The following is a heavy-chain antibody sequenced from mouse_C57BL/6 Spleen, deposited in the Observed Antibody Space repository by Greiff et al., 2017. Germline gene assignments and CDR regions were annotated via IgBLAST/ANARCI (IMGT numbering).Heavy chain of an antibody. D-gene: IGHD1-1*01. CDR2: IWSDGST. J-gene: IGHJ4*01. Sequence: QVQLKESGPGLVAPSQSLSITCTVSGFSLTSYGVHWVRQPPGKGLEWLVVIWSDGSTTYNSALKSRMSISKDNSNSHDFLKMNSLQTDDTAMYYCARQRIKDYDGSSCDYAVDYWGQGTSVTVSS. CDR3: ARQRIKDYDGSSCDYAVDY. V-gene: IGHV2-6-1*01. CDR1: GFSLTSYG.